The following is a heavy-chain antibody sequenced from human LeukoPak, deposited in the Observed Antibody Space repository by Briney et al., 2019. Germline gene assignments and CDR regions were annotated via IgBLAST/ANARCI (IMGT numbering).Heavy chain of an antibody. V-gene: IGHV1-18*01. CDR2: ISAYNGNT. CDR3: ARDSWAYCSSTSCYGGGDY. CDR1: GYTFTSYG. J-gene: IGHJ4*02. Sequence: GASVNVSCKASGYTFTSYGISWVRQAPGQGLEWMGWISAYNGNTNYAQKLQGRVTMTTDTSTSTAYMELRSLRSDDKAVYYCARDSWAYCSSTSCYGGGDYWGQGTLVTVSS. D-gene: IGHD2-2*01.